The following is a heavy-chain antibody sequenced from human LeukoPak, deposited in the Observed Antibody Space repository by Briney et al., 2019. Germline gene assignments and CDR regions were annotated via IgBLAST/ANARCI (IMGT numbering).Heavy chain of an antibody. J-gene: IGHJ5*02. CDR3: ARDRYCSGGSCYSNWFDP. V-gene: IGHV1-18*01. CDR1: GYTFTSYG. Sequence: ASVTVSCMASGYTFTSYGISWVRQAPGQGLEWMGWISAYNGNTNYAQKLQGRVTMTTDTSTSTAYMELRSLRSDDTAVYYCARDRYCSGGSCYSNWFDPWGQGTLVTVSS. D-gene: IGHD2-15*01. CDR2: ISAYNGNT.